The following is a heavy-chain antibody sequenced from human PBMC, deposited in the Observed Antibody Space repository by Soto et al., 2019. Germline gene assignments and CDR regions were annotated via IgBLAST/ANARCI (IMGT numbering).Heavy chain of an antibody. CDR2: TYYRSKWYN. CDR1: GDSVSSNSAA. D-gene: IGHD6-19*01. J-gene: IGHJ6*02. Sequence: SQTLSLTCAISGDSVSSNSAAWNWIRQSPSRGLEWLGRTYYRSKWYNDYAVSVKSRITINPDTSKNQFSLQLYSVTPEDTAVYYCARDLPIAVAGKRGNYYYYYGMDVWGQGTTVTVSS. V-gene: IGHV6-1*01. CDR3: ARDLPIAVAGKRGNYYYYYGMDV.